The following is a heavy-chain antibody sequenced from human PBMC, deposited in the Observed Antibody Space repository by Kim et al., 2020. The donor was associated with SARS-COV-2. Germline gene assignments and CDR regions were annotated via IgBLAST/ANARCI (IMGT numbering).Heavy chain of an antibody. CDR1: GGSINSNNYY. D-gene: IGHD4-17*01. Sequence: SETLSLTCTVSGGSINSNNYYWGWIRQPPGKGLEWIGSIYYSGSIYYNPSLKSRVTTSVDTSKNQFSLKLSPVTAADTAVYYCARFRVITVTTRPTFIDYWGQGTIVTVSS. V-gene: IGHV4-39*01. J-gene: IGHJ4*02. CDR3: ARFRVITVTTRPTFIDY. CDR2: IYYSGSI.